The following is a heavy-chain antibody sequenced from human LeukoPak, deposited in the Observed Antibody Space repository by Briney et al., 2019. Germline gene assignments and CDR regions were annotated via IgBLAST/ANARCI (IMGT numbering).Heavy chain of an antibody. CDR1: GYSIRSGYY. CDR2: IFHTGNT. CDR3: ARQTAMVLFDY. D-gene: IGHD5-18*01. J-gene: IGHJ4*02. V-gene: IGHV4-38-2*02. Sequence: SETLSLACTVSGYSIRSGYYWGWIRQPPGKGLEWIGYIFHTGNTYYNPSLKSRVTISVDTSKNQFSLKLSSVTAADTAVYYCARQTAMVLFDYWGQGTLVTVSS.